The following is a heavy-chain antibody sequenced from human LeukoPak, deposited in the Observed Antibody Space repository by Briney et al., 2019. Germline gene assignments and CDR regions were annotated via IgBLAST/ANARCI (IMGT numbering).Heavy chain of an antibody. CDR2: ISGYNDNT. D-gene: IGHD3-16*01. CDR1: GYTFSGYG. CDR3: ARGSSYGFSMGY. V-gene: IGHV1-18*01. J-gene: IGHJ4*02. Sequence: ASVKVSCKASGYTFSGYGISWVRQAPGQGLEWMGWISGYNDNTKYYAQKLQGRVTMTTDTSTSTAYMELRSLRSDDTAVYYCARGSSYGFSMGYWGQGTLVTVSS.